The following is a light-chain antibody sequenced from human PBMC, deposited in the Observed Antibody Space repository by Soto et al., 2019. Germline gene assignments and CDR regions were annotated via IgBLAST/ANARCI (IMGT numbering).Light chain of an antibody. CDR1: SSDVGSYKF. Sequence: SALTQPASVSGSPGQSITISCTGTSSDVGSYKFVSWYQQYPGKAPKLMIYEGSKRPSGVSDRFSGSKSGNTASLTISGLQAEDEADYFCCSYAGGSNVFGAGTKVTLL. V-gene: IGLV2-23*03. CDR3: CSYAGGSNV. J-gene: IGLJ1*01. CDR2: EGS.